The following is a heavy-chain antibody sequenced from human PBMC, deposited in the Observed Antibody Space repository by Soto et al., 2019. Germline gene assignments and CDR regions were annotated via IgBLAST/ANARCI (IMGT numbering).Heavy chain of an antibody. CDR2: ISYDGSNK. CDR3: ARAMTTVVTPDY. D-gene: IGHD4-17*01. J-gene: IGHJ4*02. CDR1: GFTFSSYA. V-gene: IGHV3-30-3*01. Sequence: QVQLVESGGGVVQPGRSLRLSCAASGFTFSSYAMHWVRQAPGKGLEWVAVISYDGSNKYYADSVKGRFTISRDNSKNTLYLQMNSLRAEDTAVYYCARAMTTVVTPDYWGQGTLVNVSS.